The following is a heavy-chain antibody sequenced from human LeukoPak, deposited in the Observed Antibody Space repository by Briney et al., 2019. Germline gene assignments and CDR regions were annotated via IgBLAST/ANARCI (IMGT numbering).Heavy chain of an antibody. D-gene: IGHD7-27*01. J-gene: IGHJ4*02. CDR2: IDKTITNI. Sequence: GGSLSLSCTASGFSFTSYSLNWVRKAPGRGLEWVSYIDKTITNIYYADSVKGRFTISRDNARNSLYLQMNSLRDEDTAMYYCARESYWGSSLKGFDSWGQGTLVTVSS. V-gene: IGHV3-48*02. CDR1: GFSFTSYS. CDR3: ARESYWGSSLKGFDS.